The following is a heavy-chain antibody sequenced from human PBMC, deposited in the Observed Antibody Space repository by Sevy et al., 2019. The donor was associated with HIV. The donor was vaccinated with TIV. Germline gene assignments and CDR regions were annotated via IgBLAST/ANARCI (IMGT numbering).Heavy chain of an antibody. D-gene: IGHD3-22*01. CDR1: GFTFSAYA. J-gene: IGHJ4*02. Sequence: GGSLRLSCTTSGFTFSAYAMDWVRQAPGKGLEWVAIIWSDGAYQYHGDSVKGRFTISRDNSKNTLYLQMNSLRVEDTAVYYCARGGYYYDNAAYYAFDSWGQRTLVTVSS. CDR2: IWSDGAYQ. CDR3: ARGGYYYDNAAYYAFDS. V-gene: IGHV3-33*01.